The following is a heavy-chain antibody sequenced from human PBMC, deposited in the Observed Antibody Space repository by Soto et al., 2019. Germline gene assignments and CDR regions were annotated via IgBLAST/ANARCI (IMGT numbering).Heavy chain of an antibody. V-gene: IGHV1-69*13. CDR1: VGTFSSYA. CDR2: IIPIFGTA. Sequence: ASVKVSCKASVGTFSSYASSWVRQAPGQGLEWMGGIIPIFGTANYAQKFQGRVTITADESTSTAYMELSSLRSEDTAVYYCARVSSSWYGTFDYWGQGTLVTVSS. CDR3: ARVSSSWYGTFDY. D-gene: IGHD6-13*01. J-gene: IGHJ4*02.